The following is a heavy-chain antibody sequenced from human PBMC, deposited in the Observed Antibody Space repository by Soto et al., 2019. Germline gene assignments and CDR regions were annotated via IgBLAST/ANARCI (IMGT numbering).Heavy chain of an antibody. CDR1: GFTFSSYA. V-gene: IGHV3-23*01. CDR2: ISGSGGST. J-gene: IGHJ4*02. CDR3: AKGPYDYVWGSYRSGVDY. Sequence: EVQLLESGGGLVQPGGSLRLSCAASGFTFSSYAMSWVRQAPGKGLEWVSAISGSGGSTYYADSVKGRFTISRDNSKNTLYLQMNSLRAEDTAVYYCAKGPYDYVWGSYRSGVDYWGQGTLVTVSS. D-gene: IGHD3-16*02.